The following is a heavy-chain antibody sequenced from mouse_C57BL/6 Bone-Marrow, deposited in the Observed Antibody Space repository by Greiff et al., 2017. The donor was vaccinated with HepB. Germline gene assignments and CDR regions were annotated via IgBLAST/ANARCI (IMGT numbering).Heavy chain of an antibody. CDR2: INYDGSST. J-gene: IGHJ4*01. Sequence: DVMLVESEGGLVQPGSSMKLSCTASGFTFSDYYMAWVRQGPEKGLEWVANINYDGSSTYYQDSLKSRFISSRDNAKNMLYLQMSRLKSEDTATYYCTRAKYDYYAMDYWGQGTSVTVSS. V-gene: IGHV5-16*01. CDR3: TRAKYDYYAMDY. CDR1: GFTFSDYY. D-gene: IGHD2-10*02.